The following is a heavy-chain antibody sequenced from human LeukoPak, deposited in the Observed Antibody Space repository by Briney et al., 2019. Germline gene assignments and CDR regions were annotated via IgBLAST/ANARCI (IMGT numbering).Heavy chain of an antibody. CDR2: INHSGST. J-gene: IGHJ6*02. CDR3: ASAPEGADYGSYYYYYGMDV. V-gene: IGHV4-34*01. D-gene: IGHD4/OR15-4a*01. Sequence: PSETLSLTCAVYGGSFSGYYWSWIRQPPGKGLEWIGEINHSGSTNYNPSLKSRVTISVDTSKNQFSLKLSSVTAADTAVYYCASAPEGADYGSYYYYYGMDVWGQGTTVTVSS. CDR1: GGSFSGYY.